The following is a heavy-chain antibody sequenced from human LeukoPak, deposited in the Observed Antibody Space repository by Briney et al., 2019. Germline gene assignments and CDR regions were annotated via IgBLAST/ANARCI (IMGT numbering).Heavy chain of an antibody. J-gene: IGHJ4*02. D-gene: IGHD2-2*01. Sequence: GGSLRLSCAASEFTFSSYAMSWVRQAPGKGLEWVSAISVSGGSTYYADSVKGRFTVSRDNSKNTMYLQMNSLRAEDTAVYYCAKDRRACSSSSCYYRFDYWGQGTLVTVSS. V-gene: IGHV3-23*01. CDR1: EFTFSSYA. CDR3: AKDRRACSSSSCYYRFDY. CDR2: ISVSGGST.